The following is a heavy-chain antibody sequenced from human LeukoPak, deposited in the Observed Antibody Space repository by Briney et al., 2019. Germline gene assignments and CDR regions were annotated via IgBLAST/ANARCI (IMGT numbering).Heavy chain of an antibody. Sequence: GGSLRLSCITSGSAFNSYWIHWVRQVPGKGLEWVSRIDRDGITTTYADSVKGRVTVSRHNAKNVAYLQMESLRAEDTAVYYCARSRWSGFVAHWGQGTLVTVSS. V-gene: IGHV3-74*01. J-gene: IGHJ4*02. D-gene: IGHD3-3*01. CDR2: IDRDGITT. CDR3: ARSRWSGFVAH. CDR1: GSAFNSYW.